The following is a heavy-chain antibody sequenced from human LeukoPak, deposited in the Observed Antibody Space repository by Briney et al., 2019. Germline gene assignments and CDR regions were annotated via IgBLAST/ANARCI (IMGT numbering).Heavy chain of an antibody. CDR2: INWNGGST. Sequence: GGSLRLSCAASGFTFDDYGMSWVRQAPGKGLEWVSGINWNGGSTGYADSVKGRFTISRDNAKNSLYLQMNSLRAEDTAVYYCARGNYYDSSGHFDYRGQGTLVTVSS. V-gene: IGHV3-20*04. CDR3: ARGNYYDSSGHFDY. J-gene: IGHJ4*02. D-gene: IGHD3-22*01. CDR1: GFTFDDYG.